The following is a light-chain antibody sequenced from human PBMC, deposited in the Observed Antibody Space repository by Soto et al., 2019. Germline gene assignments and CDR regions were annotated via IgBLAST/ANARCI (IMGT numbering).Light chain of an antibody. Sequence: DIGMTQSPGTLAVSLGERATINCKSSKSFFYNSNNTIYLAWYQHTQGQPPKXXSYWASTRESGVPDRFSGSGSGTDFTLTISSLKAEDVEVYYCQQYYSTPWTFGQGTKVDIK. J-gene: IGKJ1*01. CDR1: KSFFYNSNNTIY. V-gene: IGKV4-1*01. CDR2: WAS. CDR3: QQYYSTPWT.